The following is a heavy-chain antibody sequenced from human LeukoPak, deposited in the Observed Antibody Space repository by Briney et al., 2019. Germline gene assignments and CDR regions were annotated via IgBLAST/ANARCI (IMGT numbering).Heavy chain of an antibody. J-gene: IGHJ4*02. CDR3: ARDLWGLHDYGDYGGLVDY. V-gene: IGHV1-46*01. CDR2: INPSGGST. Sequence: ASVKVSCKASGYTFTSYYMHWVRQAPGQGLEWMGIINPSGGSTSYAQKFRGRVTMTRDTSTSTVYMELSSLRSEDTAVYYCARDLWGLHDYGDYGGLVDYWGQGTLVTVSS. CDR1: GYTFTSYY. D-gene: IGHD4-17*01.